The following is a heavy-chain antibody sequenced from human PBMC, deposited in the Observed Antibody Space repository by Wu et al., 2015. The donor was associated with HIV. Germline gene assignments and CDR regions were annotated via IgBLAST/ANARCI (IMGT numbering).Heavy chain of an antibody. CDR1: GYSFTAHY. V-gene: IGHV1-2*02. D-gene: IGHD3-22*01. J-gene: IGHJ1*01. CDR3: ARGDSSGYYYASEYFQH. CDR2: INPNSGGT. Sequence: QVQLVQSGAEVTKPGASVRVSCQTSGYSFTAHYIHWVRQAPGQGLEWMGWINPNSGGTNYAQKFQGRVTMTRDTSISTAYMELSRLRSDDTAVYYCARGDSSGYYYASEYFQHWGQGTLVTVSS.